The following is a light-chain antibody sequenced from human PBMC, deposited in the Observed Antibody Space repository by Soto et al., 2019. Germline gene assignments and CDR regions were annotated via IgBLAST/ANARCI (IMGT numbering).Light chain of an antibody. CDR3: QSYDSDSQGV. CDR2: EDN. Sequence: NFMLTQPHSVSDSPGKTVTISCTGSGGSIASNYVQWYQQRPGSAPTIVIFEDNQRPSGVPDRFSGSIDTSSNSASLTISGLKTEDEADYYCQSYDSDSQGVFDGGTKLTVL. CDR1: GGSIASNY. V-gene: IGLV6-57*02. J-gene: IGLJ3*02.